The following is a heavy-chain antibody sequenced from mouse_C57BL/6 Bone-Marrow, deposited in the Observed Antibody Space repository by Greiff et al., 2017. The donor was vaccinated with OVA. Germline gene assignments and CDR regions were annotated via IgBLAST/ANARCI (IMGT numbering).Heavy chain of an antibody. J-gene: IGHJ4*01. V-gene: IGHV1-47*01. D-gene: IGHD1-1*01. CDR2: FHPYNDDT. Sequence: VQLQQSGAELVKPGASVKMSCKASGYTFTTYPIEWMKQNHGKSLEWIGNFHPYNDDTKYNEKFKGKATLTVEKSSSTVYLELSRLTSDYSAVYYFAITTVYYYAMDYWGQGTSVTVSS. CDR3: AITTVYYYAMDY. CDR1: GYTFTTYP.